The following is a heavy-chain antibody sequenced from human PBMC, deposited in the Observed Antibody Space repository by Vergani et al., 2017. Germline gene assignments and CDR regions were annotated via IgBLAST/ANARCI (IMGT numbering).Heavy chain of an antibody. CDR2: INHSRST. J-gene: IGHJ6*03. V-gene: IGHV4-34*01. CDR3: ARVQELYDFWSGYRVRYYYYMDV. CDR1: GGSFSGYY. Sequence: QVQLQQWGAGLLKPSETLSLTCAVYGGSFSGYYWSWIRQPPGKGLEWIGEINHSRSTNYNPSLKSRVTISVDTSKNQFSLKLRSVTAADTAVYYCARVQELYDFWSGYRVRYYYYMDVWGKGTTVTVSS. D-gene: IGHD3-3*01.